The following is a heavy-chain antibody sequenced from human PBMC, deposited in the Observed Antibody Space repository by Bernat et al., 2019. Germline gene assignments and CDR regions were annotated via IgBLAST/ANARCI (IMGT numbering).Heavy chain of an antibody. CDR3: AKYFGSGTYGLDY. CDR2: INGDGSST. D-gene: IGHD3-10*01. Sequence: EVQLVESGGGLVQPGGSLRLSCAASGFTFSNYNIHWVRQAPGKGLVWVSRINGDGSSTTYADSVKGRFTISRDNAKNTLYLKMNSLRADDTAVYYCAKYFGSGTYGLDYWGQGTLVTVSS. V-gene: IGHV3-74*01. J-gene: IGHJ4*02. CDR1: GFTFSNYN.